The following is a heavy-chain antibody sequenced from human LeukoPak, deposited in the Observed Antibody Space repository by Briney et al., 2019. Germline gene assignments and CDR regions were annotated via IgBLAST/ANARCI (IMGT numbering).Heavy chain of an antibody. J-gene: IGHJ3*02. CDR2: INPNSGGT. CDR3: ARGVQLGDAFDI. D-gene: IGHD2-2*01. CDR1: GYTFTGYY. V-gene: IGHV1-2*02. Sequence: ASVKVSCKASGYTFTGYYIHWVRQAPGQGLEWMGWINPNSGGTNYAQKFQGRVTMTRDTSIRTAYMELSSLRSEDTAVYYCARGVQLGDAFDIWGQGTMVTVSS.